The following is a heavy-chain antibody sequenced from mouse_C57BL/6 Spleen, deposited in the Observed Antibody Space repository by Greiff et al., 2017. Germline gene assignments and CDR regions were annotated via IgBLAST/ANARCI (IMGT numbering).Heavy chain of an antibody. CDR3: ARGSNYVGYYAMDY. CDR2: ISSGSSTL. D-gene: IGHD2-5*01. Sequence: EVMLVESGGGLVKPGGSLKLSCAASGFTFSDYGMHWVRQAPEKGLEWVAYISSGSSTLYYADTVKGRFTISRDNAKNTLFLQMTSLRSEDTAMYYCARGSNYVGYYAMDYWGQGTSVTVSS. V-gene: IGHV5-17*01. J-gene: IGHJ4*01. CDR1: GFTFSDYG.